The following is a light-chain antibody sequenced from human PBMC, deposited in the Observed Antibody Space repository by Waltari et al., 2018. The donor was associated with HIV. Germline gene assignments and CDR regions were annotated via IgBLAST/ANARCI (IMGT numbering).Light chain of an antibody. CDR2: DAS. CDR1: YSVVKY. Sequence: EIVFTQSPDPLPLSPGETSTLSCSARYSVVKYLAWYQQKPGQAPRVLIYDASNRATGIPARFSGDGSGTDFTLTISSLEPEDFALYYCQQRNRWPPTFGGGTKVEIK. J-gene: IGKJ4*01. V-gene: IGKV3-11*01. CDR3: QQRNRWPPT.